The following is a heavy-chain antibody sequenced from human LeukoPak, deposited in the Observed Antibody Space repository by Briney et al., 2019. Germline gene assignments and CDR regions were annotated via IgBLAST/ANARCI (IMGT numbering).Heavy chain of an antibody. CDR3: ARQYYDILTGYFLGAYFDY. V-gene: IGHV4-39*01. CDR1: GGSISSSSYY. D-gene: IGHD3-9*01. J-gene: IGHJ4*02. CDR2: IYYSGST. Sequence: SETLSLTCTVSGGSISSSSYYWGWIRQPPGKGLEWIGSIYYSGSTYYNPSLQSRFTISVDTSKNQFSLKLSSVTAADTAVYYCARQYYDILTGYFLGAYFDYWGQGTLVTVSS.